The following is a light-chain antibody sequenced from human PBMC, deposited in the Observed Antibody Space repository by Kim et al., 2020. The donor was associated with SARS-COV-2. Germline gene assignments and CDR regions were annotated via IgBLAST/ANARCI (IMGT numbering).Light chain of an antibody. CDR1: NIGSNS. V-gene: IGLV3-21*04. CDR2: YDR. CDR3: QVWDNYSDHVV. Sequence: APGKPARITCGGNNIGSNSVHWYQQKPGQGPVLVMKYDRDRPSGIPGRISGSNSGNTATLTITRVEAGDEADYYCQVWDNYSDHVVFGGGTQLTVL. J-gene: IGLJ2*01.